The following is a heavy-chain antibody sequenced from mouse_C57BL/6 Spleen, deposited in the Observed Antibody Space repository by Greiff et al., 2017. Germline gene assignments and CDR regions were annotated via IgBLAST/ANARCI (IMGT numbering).Heavy chain of an antibody. V-gene: IGHV5-6*01. J-gene: IGHJ2*01. Sequence: EVKLQESGGDLVKPGGSLKLSCAASGFTFSSYGMSWVRQTPDKRLEWVATISSGGSYTYYPDSVKGRFTISRDNAKNTLYLQMSSLKSEDTAMYYCARQGSNSYFDYWGQGTTLTVSS. CDR2: ISSGGSYT. CDR3: ARQGSNSYFDY. D-gene: IGHD4-1*01. CDR1: GFTFSSYG.